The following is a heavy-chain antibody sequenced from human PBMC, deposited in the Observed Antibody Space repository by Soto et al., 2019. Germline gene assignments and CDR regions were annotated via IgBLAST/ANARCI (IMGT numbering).Heavy chain of an antibody. J-gene: IGHJ4*02. CDR3: ARFYCSGGSCYYYFDY. D-gene: IGHD2-15*01. CDR1: GGSFSGYY. V-gene: IGHV4-34*01. Sequence: ASETLSLTCAVYGGSFSGYYWSWIRQPPGKGLEWIGEINHSGSTNYNPSLKSRVTISVDTSKNQFSLKLSSVTAADTAVYYCARFYCSGGSCYYYFDYWGQGTLVTVSS. CDR2: INHSGST.